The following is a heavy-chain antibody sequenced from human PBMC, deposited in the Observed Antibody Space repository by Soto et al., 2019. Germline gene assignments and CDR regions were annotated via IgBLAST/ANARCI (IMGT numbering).Heavy chain of an antibody. D-gene: IGHD4-4*01. CDR1: GYSFTSYW. V-gene: IGHV5-51*01. CDR3: ARAYTPRGDAYYHGMDV. J-gene: IGHJ6*02. CDR2: IYPGDSDT. Sequence: GESLKISCKGSGYSFTSYWIGWVRQMPGKGLEWMGIIYPGDSDTRYSPSFQGQVTISADKSISTAYLQWSSLKASDTAMYYCARAYTPRGDAYYHGMDVWAQGTPVTVSS.